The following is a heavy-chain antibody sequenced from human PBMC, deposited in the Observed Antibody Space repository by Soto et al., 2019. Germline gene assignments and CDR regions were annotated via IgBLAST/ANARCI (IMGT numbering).Heavy chain of an antibody. CDR3: ARLFKGRRAGNYFMDV. J-gene: IGHJ6*03. Sequence: EVQLAESGGGLVKPGGSLRLSCTASGFTFSSYSINWVRQAPGKGLEWVSSISSTGGSIYYADSVKGRFTISRDNAKNSRYLQLDRLKAEDTAVFYCARLFKGRRAGNYFMDVWGKVTAVTVSS. CDR2: ISSTGGSI. D-gene: IGHD3-10*01. CDR1: GFTFSSYS. V-gene: IGHV3-21*01.